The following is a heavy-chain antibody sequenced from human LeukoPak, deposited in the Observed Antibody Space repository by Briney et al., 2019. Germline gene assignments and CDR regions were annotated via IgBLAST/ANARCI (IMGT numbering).Heavy chain of an antibody. CDR2: IYDSGST. CDR1: GGSIRSRYCY. CDR3: ARGRGRCSGGSCYYVY. D-gene: IGHD2-15*01. J-gene: IGHJ4*02. Sequence: PSETLSLTCTVSGGSIRSRYCYRGWIRQPPGKGLEWIGSIYDSGSTNYNPSLKSRVTISVDTSKNQFSLKLSSVTAADTAVYYCARGRGRCSGGSCYYVYWGQGTLVTVSS. V-gene: IGHV4-39*07.